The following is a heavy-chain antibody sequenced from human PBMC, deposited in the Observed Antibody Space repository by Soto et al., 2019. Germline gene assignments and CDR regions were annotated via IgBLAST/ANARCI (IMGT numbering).Heavy chain of an antibody. J-gene: IGHJ6*03. CDR2: IYSGGST. Sequence: EVQLVESGGGLVQPGGSLRLSCAASGFTVSSNYMSWVRQAPGKGLEWVSVIYSGGSTYYADSVKGRFTISRHNSKNTLYLQMNSLRAEDTAVYYCARASGGTGDVTNYYYYYYYMDVWGKGTTVTVSS. CDR3: ARASGGTGDVTNYYYYYYYMDV. D-gene: IGHD2-15*01. CDR1: GFTVSSNY. V-gene: IGHV3-53*04.